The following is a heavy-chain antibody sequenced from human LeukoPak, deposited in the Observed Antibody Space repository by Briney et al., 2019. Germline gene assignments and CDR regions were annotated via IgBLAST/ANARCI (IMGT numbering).Heavy chain of an antibody. D-gene: IGHD1-26*01. CDR1: GFTFDDYA. V-gene: IGHV3-43*02. CDR3: AKDRIVGATTGWFDP. CDR2: ISGDGGST. Sequence: RGSLRLSCAASGFTFDDYAMHWVRQAPGKGLEWVSLISGDGGSTYYADSVKGRFTISRDNSKNSLYLQMNSLRTEDTALYYCAKDRIVGATTGWFDPWGQGTLVTVSS. J-gene: IGHJ5*02.